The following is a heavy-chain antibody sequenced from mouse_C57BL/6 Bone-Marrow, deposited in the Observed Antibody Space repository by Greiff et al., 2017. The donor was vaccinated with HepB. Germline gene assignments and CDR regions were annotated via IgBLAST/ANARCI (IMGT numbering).Heavy chain of an antibody. CDR1: GFNIKDDY. D-gene: IGHD3-2*02. CDR2: IDPENGDT. Sequence: DVQLQESGAELVRPGASVKLSCTASGFNIKDDYMHWVKQRPEQGLEWIGWIDPENGDTEYASKFQGKATITADTSSNTAYLQLSSLTSEDTAVYYCTTRGSGIPFAYWGQGTLVTVSA. CDR3: TTRGSGIPFAY. V-gene: IGHV14-4*01. J-gene: IGHJ3*01.